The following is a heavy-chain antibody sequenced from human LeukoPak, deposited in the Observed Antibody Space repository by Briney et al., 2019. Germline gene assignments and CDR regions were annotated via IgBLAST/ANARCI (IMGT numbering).Heavy chain of an antibody. CDR3: ARMVRFPDAFDI. D-gene: IGHD3-3*01. J-gene: IGHJ3*02. CDR2: IYYSGST. CDR1: GGSISSYY. Sequence: KPSETLSLTCTVSGGSISSYYWSWIRQPPGKGMEWIGYIYYSGSTNYNPSLKSRVTISVDTSKNQFSLKLSSVTAADTAVYYCARMVRFPDAFDIWGQGTMVTVSS. V-gene: IGHV4-59*01.